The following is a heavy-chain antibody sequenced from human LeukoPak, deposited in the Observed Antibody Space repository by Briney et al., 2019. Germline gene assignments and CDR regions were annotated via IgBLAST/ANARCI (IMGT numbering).Heavy chain of an antibody. CDR1: GFTFRSYG. CDR3: ARDPDSSNYFDY. Sequence: PGGSLRLSCAASGFTFRSYGMHWVRQAPGKGLEWVAVIWYDGSNKYYADSVKGRFTISRDNSKNTLYLQMNSLRAEDTAVYYCARDPDSSNYFDYWGQGTLVTVSS. V-gene: IGHV3-33*01. D-gene: IGHD6-6*01. CDR2: IWYDGSNK. J-gene: IGHJ4*02.